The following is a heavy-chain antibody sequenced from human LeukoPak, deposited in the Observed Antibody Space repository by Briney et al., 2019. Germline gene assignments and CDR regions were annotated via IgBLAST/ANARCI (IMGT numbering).Heavy chain of an antibody. CDR1: GGSFSGYY. CDR3: ARDDSSLDFEY. D-gene: IGHD6-6*01. CDR2: INHSGST. Sequence: PSETLSLTCAVYGGSFSGYYWSWIRQPPGKGLEWIGEINHSGSTNYNPSLKSRVTISVDTSKNQFSLKLSSVTAADTAVYYCARDDSSLDFEYGGQGTLVTVSS. J-gene: IGHJ4*02. V-gene: IGHV4-34*01.